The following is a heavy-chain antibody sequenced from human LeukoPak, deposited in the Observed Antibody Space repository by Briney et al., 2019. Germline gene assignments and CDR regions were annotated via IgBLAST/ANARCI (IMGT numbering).Heavy chain of an antibody. CDR2: INAGNGNT. J-gene: IGHJ4*02. V-gene: IGHV1-3*01. CDR1: GYTFTSYA. CDR3: ARAGTTTDFDY. D-gene: IGHD1-1*01. Sequence: EASVNVSCTASGYTFTSYAMHWVRQAPGQRLEWMGWINAGNGNTKYSQKFQGRVTITRDTSASTAYMELSSLRSEDTAVYYCARAGTTTDFDYWGQGTLVTVSS.